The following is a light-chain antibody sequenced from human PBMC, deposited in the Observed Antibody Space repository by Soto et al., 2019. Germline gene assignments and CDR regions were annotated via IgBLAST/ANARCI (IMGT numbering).Light chain of an antibody. CDR3: QAFDYSLTASV. Sequence: QAVLTQQPSVSGAPGQRVTISCTGNSSKLGAGYDVHWYQQLPGAAPKLVIFGNRNRPSGVPERFSGSKSGTSASLAITGLHAEDEADYYCQAFDYSLTASVFGGGTKLTVL. V-gene: IGLV1-40*01. CDR2: GNR. J-gene: IGLJ3*02. CDR1: SSKLGAGYD.